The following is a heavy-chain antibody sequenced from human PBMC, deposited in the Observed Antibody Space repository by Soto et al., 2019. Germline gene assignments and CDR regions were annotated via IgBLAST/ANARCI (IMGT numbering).Heavy chain of an antibody. CDR3: ARVDDSSGYYLDY. CDR1: GFTFSDHY. V-gene: IGHV3-72*01. D-gene: IGHD3-22*01. CDR2: TRNKANSYTT. J-gene: IGHJ4*02. Sequence: EVQLVESGGGLVQPGGSLRLSCAASGFTFSDHYMDWVRQAPGKGLEWVGRTRNKANSYTTEYAVSVKGRFTISRDDSKNSLYLKMNSLKCEERAVYYCARVDDSSGYYLDYWGQGPLLTVSS.